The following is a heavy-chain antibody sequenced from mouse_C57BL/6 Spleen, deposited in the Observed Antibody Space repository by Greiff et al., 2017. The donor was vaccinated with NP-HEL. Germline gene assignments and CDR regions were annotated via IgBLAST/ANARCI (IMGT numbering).Heavy chain of an antibody. V-gene: IGHV1-81*01. CDR2: IYPRSGNT. J-gene: IGHJ1*03. Sequence: VQLQQSGAELARPGASVKLSCKASGYTFTSYGISWVKQRTGQGLEWIGEIYPRSGNTYYNEKFKGKATLTADKSSSTAYMELRSLTSEDSAVYGCASPVSYYYGSSSPRWYFDVWGTGTTVTVSS. CDR1: GYTFTSYG. CDR3: ASPVSYYYGSSSPRWYFDV. D-gene: IGHD1-1*01.